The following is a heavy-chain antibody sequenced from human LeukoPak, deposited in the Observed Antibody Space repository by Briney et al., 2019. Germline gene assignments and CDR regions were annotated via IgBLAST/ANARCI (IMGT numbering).Heavy chain of an antibody. CDR1: GGSISSYY. CDR2: IYYSGST. V-gene: IGHV4-59*08. CDR3: ARGLGLASFYFDY. D-gene: IGHD3-16*01. Sequence: SETLSLTCTVSGGSISSYYWSWIRQPPGKGLEWIGYIYYSGSTNYNPSLKSRVTISVDTSKNQFSLKLSSVTAADTAVYYCARGLGLASFYFDYWGQGTLVTVSS. J-gene: IGHJ4*02.